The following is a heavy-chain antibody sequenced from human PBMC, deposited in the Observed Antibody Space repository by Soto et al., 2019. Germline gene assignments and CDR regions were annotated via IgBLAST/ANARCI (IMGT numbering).Heavy chain of an antibody. D-gene: IGHD3-22*01. CDR1: GGSSSSDHYY. CDR3: ARATYDTRGYYGFDY. CDR2: IHYSGST. V-gene: IGHV4-31*03. Sequence: SLTCTVSGGSSSSDHYYWTWIRQHPGKGLEWIGYIHYSGSTYYNPSLMSRVTISVDTSKNQFSLKLSSVTAADAAVYYCARATYDTRGYYGFDYWGHGTLVTVSS. J-gene: IGHJ4*01.